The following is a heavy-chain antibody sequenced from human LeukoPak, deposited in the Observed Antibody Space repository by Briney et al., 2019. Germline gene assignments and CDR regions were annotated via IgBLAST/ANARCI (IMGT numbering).Heavy chain of an antibody. Sequence: ASVTVSCRASAYTFTVYYMHWVRQAPGQGFEWMGWINPNSGDTNLAQKFQGRVTMTRDTSISTAYMELSRLRSDDTAVYYCAREFYVRALDRWGQGTLVTVSS. D-gene: IGHD3-10*02. V-gene: IGHV1-2*02. CDR2: INPNSGDT. J-gene: IGHJ5*02. CDR1: AYTFTVYY. CDR3: AREFYVRALDR.